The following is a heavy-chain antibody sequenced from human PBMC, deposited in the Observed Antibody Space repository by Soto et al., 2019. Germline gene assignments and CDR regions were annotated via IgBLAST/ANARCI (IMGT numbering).Heavy chain of an antibody. CDR1: GYTFTGYY. D-gene: IGHD3-3*01. J-gene: IGHJ5*02. V-gene: IGHV1-2*04. Sequence: QVQLVQSGAEVKKPGASVKVSCKASGYTFTGYYMHWVRQAPGQGLEWMGWINPNSGGINYAQKFQGWVTMTRDTSISTAYMELSRLRSDDTAVYYCARGRLWSGYQLKAGGNWFDPWGQGTLVTVSS. CDR2: INPNSGGI. CDR3: ARGRLWSGYQLKAGGNWFDP.